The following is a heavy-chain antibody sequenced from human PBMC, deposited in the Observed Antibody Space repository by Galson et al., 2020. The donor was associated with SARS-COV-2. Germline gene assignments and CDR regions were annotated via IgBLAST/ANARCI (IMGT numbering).Heavy chain of an antibody. CDR2: ISSTSNYI. Sequence: GESLKISCAASGFTFSIYSMSWVRQAPGKGLEWVSSISSTSNYIYYEDSVKGRFTISRDNAKNSLYLQMNSLRAEDTAVYYCARDSMVPYWGQGTLVTVSS. V-gene: IGHV3-21*01. CDR1: GFTFSIYS. CDR3: ARDSMVPY. D-gene: IGHD3-10*01. J-gene: IGHJ4*02.